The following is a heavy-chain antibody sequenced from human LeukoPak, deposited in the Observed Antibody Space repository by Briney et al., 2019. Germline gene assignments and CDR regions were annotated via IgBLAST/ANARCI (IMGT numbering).Heavy chain of an antibody. Sequence: PGGSLRLSCAASGFTFNIYWMSWVRQAPGKGLEWVANINKDGSEKYCVDSVKGRFTISRDNAKNSLYLHMNSLRAEDTAVYYCARDKAYGDSEDYWGQGTLVTVSS. CDR3: ARDKAYGDSEDY. J-gene: IGHJ4*02. V-gene: IGHV3-7*05. D-gene: IGHD4-17*01. CDR2: INKDGSEK. CDR1: GFTFNIYW.